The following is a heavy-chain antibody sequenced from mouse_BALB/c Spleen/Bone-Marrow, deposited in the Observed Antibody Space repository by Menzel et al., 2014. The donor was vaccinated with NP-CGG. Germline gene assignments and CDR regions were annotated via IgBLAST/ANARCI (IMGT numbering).Heavy chain of an antibody. D-gene: IGHD1-1*01. V-gene: IGHV1-4*02. CDR1: GYTFTSNT. J-gene: IGHJ2*01. CDR2: INPTRGYT. Sequence: QVQLQQSAGELARPGASVKMSCKASGYTFTSNTIQWVKQRPGQGLEWIGYINPTRGYTDYNQKFKDKTTLTADKSSSTAYMQLSSLTSEDSAVYYCAREATYYAYFDYWDQGTILTVSS. CDR3: AREATYYAYFDY.